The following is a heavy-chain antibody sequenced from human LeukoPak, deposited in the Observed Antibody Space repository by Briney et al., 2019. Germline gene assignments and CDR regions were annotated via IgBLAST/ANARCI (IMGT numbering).Heavy chain of an antibody. V-gene: IGHV3-30-3*01. CDR1: GFTFSSYA. J-gene: IGHJ4*02. CDR3: ARDGYSGFGESSGGTLDY. D-gene: IGHD3-10*01. Sequence: GGSLRLSCAASGFTFSSYAMHWVRQAPGKGLEWVAVISYDGSNKYYADSVKGRFTISRDNSKNTLYLQMNSLRAEDTAVYYCARDGYSGFGESSGGTLDYWGQGTLVTVSS. CDR2: ISYDGSNK.